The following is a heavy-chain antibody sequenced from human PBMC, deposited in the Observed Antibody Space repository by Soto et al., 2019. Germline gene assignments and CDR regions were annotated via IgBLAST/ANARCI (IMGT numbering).Heavy chain of an antibody. D-gene: IGHD6-13*01. V-gene: IGHV4-38-2*01. J-gene: IGHJ5*02. Sequence: SETLSLTCVVSGYSISSGYYWGWIWQPPGKGLEWIGSIYHSGTTCYNPSLKSRVTISLDTSRNQFSLKLTSVTAADTAVYYCARSLLTSSWYAGSWGQGTLVTVSS. CDR3: ARSLLTSSWYAGS. CDR1: GYSISSGYY. CDR2: IYHSGTT.